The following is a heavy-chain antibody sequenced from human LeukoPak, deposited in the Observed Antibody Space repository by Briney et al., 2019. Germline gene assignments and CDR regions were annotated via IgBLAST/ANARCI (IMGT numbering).Heavy chain of an antibody. J-gene: IGHJ4*02. CDR3: ASDGSSSRWDYFDY. Sequence: ASVKVSCKASGGTFSSYAISWVRQAPGQGLEWMGRIIPILGIANYAQKFQSRVTITADKSTSTAYMELSSLRSEDTAVYYCASDGSSSRWDYFDYWGQGTLVTVSS. CDR2: IIPILGIA. CDR1: GGTFSSYA. D-gene: IGHD6-13*01. V-gene: IGHV1-69*04.